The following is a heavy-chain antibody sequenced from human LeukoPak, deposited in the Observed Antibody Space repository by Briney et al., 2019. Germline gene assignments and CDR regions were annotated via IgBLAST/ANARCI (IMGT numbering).Heavy chain of an antibody. CDR1: GGTFSSYA. D-gene: IGHD4-17*01. J-gene: IGHJ3*02. CDR3: ASGDYGDYVDAFDI. V-gene: IGHV1-69*05. CDR2: IIPIFGTA. Sequence: SVKVSCKASGGTFSSYAISWVRQAPGQGLEWMGRIIPIFGTANYAQKFQGRVTITTDESTSTAYMELSSLRSEDTAVYYCASGDYGDYVDAFDIWGQGTMVTVSS.